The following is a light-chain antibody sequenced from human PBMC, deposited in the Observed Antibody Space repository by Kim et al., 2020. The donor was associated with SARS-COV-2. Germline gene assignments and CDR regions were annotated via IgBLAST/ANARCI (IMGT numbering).Light chain of an antibody. V-gene: IGKV1-33*01. Sequence: SASVGDRVTIACQASQDMGNYLNWYQQKPGKAPKLLIYDASNLERGVPSRFSGSGSGTDFSFTISSLQPEDVATYYCQQYYNTPYTFGQGTKLEIK. CDR1: QDMGNY. J-gene: IGKJ2*01. CDR3: QQYYNTPYT. CDR2: DAS.